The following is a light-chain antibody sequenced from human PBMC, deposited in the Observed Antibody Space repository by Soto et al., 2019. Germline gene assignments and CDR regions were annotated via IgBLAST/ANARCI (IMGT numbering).Light chain of an antibody. CDR3: AAWDGSLNGRYV. J-gene: IGLJ1*01. V-gene: IGLV1-44*01. CDR1: SSNIGSNT. Sequence: QSVLTQPPSASGTPGQRVTISCSGSSSNIGSNTVSWYQQLPGTAPKLLIFGNNQRPSGVPDRFSGSKSGTSASLAISGLQSEDEADYFCAAWDGSLNGRYVFGTGTKLTVL. CDR2: GNN.